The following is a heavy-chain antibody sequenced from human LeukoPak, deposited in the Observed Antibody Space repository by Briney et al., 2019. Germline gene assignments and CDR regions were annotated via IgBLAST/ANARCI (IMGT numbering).Heavy chain of an antibody. CDR2: MNPNSGNT. Sequence: ASVKVSCKASGYTFTSYDINWVRQATGQGLEWMGWMNPNSGNTGYAQKFQGRVTMTRNTSISTAYMELSSLRSEATAVYYCARGRTYYDILTGGDAYYYYYYMDVWGKGTTVTISS. V-gene: IGHV1-8*01. D-gene: IGHD3-9*01. CDR1: GYTFTSYD. CDR3: ARGRTYYDILTGGDAYYYYYYMDV. J-gene: IGHJ6*03.